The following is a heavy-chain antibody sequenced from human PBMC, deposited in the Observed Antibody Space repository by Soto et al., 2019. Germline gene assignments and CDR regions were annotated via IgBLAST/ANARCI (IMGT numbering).Heavy chain of an antibody. J-gene: IGHJ3*01. CDR1: GDSVSSGSHH. CDR3: ARDLVAIGGRVYAFDL. CDR2: IYFTGRT. Sequence: QVQLQESGPGLVRPSETLSLTCTVAGDSVSSGSHHWNWIRQAPGKGLEWIGPIYFTGRTNHNPSLKSRVTISVDTSKNHRSLNLTSVTAADTAVYYCARDLVAIGGRVYAFDLWGQGTMVTVSS. D-gene: IGHD2-21*01. V-gene: IGHV4-61*03.